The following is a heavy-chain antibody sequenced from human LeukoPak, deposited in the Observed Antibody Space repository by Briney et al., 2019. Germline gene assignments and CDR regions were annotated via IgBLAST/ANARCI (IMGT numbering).Heavy chain of an antibody. CDR1: GGTFSSYA. CDR2: INAGNGNT. V-gene: IGHV1-3*01. CDR3: ARTTTVVTPDGAYFDY. D-gene: IGHD4-23*01. Sequence: ASVKVSCKASGGTFSSYAISWVRQAPGQGLEWMGWINAGNGNTKYSQKFQGRVTITSDTSASTAYMELSSLRSEDTAVYYCARTTTVVTPDGAYFDYWGQGTLVTVSS. J-gene: IGHJ4*02.